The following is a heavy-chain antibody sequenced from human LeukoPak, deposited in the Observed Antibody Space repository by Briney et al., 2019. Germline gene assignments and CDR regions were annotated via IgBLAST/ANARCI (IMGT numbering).Heavy chain of an antibody. J-gene: IGHJ5*02. D-gene: IGHD6-19*01. CDR2: IYSGGST. Sequence: PGGFLRLSCAASGFTVSSNYMSWVRQAPGKGLEWVSVIYSGGSTYYADSVKGRFTISRDNSKNTLYLQMNSLRAEDTAVYYCARRIGPWLVDPWGQGTLVTVSS. V-gene: IGHV3-53*01. CDR1: GFTVSSNY. CDR3: ARRIGPWLVDP.